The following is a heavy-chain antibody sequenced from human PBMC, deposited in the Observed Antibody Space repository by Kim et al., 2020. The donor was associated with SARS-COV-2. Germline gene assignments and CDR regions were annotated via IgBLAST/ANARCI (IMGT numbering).Heavy chain of an antibody. Sequence: GGSLRLSCAASGFTFSSYSMNWVRQAPGKGLEWVSSISSSSSYIYYVDSVKGRFTITRDNAKSSLYLQMNSLRAEDTTVYYCARGRITMIVDYWGQGTLVTVSS. CDR2: ISSSSSYI. CDR1: GFTFSSYS. V-gene: IGHV3-21*01. D-gene: IGHD3-22*01. J-gene: IGHJ4*02. CDR3: ARGRITMIVDY.